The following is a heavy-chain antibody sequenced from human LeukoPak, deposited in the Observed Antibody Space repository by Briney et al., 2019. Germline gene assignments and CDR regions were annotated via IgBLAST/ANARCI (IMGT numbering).Heavy chain of an antibody. CDR1: GFTFSNAW. J-gene: IGHJ4*02. V-gene: IGHV3-15*01. CDR2: IRSKTDGGTT. D-gene: IGHD2-15*01. Sequence: GGSLRLSCAASGFTFSNAWMSWVRQAPGKGLGWVGRIRSKTDGGTTDYAAPVKGRFTISRDDSKNMLYLEMNSLRTEDTAVYYCTTDRVVVVAVTRLDYWGQGTLVTVSS. CDR3: TTDRVVVVAVTRLDY.